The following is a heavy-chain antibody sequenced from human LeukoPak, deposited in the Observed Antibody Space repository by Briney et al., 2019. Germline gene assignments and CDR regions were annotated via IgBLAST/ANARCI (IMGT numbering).Heavy chain of an antibody. D-gene: IGHD3-22*01. J-gene: IGHJ4*02. Sequence: GGSLRLSCAASGFTFSHYAMHWVRQAPGKGLEHVSGISSNGGTTYHANSVKGRFTISRDNSKNTLDLQMGSLRAEDMAVYYCARGNYYDSSGYSPFDYWGQGTLVTVSS. CDR1: GFTFSHYA. CDR2: ISSNGGTT. CDR3: ARGNYYDSSGYSPFDY. V-gene: IGHV3-64*01.